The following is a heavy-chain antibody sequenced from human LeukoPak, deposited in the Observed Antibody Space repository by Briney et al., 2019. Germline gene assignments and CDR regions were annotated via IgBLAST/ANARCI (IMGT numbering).Heavy chain of an antibody. J-gene: IGHJ4*02. Sequence: SETLSLTCAVYGGSFSGYYWSWIRQPPGKGLEWIGEINHSGSTNYNPSLKSRVTISVDTSKNQFSPKLSSVTAADTAVYYCARGRLGYCSGGSCPLGYFDYWGQGTLVTVSS. CDR3: ARGRLGYCSGGSCPLGYFDY. CDR2: INHSGST. V-gene: IGHV4-34*01. D-gene: IGHD2-15*01. CDR1: GGSFSGYY.